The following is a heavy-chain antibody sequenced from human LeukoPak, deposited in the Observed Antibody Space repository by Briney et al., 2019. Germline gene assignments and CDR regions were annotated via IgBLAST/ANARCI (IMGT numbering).Heavy chain of an antibody. J-gene: IGHJ4*02. CDR1: GYTFTGYY. Sequence: GASVKVSCKASGYTFTGYYMHWVRQAPGQGLEWMGWTNPNSGGTNYAQKFQGWVTMTRNTSISTAYMELSRLRSDDTAVYYCAREYSSGWYYFDYWGQGTLVTVSS. CDR2: TNPNSGGT. V-gene: IGHV1-2*04. D-gene: IGHD6-19*01. CDR3: AREYSSGWYYFDY.